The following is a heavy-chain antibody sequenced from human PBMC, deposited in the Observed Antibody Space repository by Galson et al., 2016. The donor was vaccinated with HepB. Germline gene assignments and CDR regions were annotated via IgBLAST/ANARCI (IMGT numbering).Heavy chain of an antibody. D-gene: IGHD3-10*01. Sequence: SLRLSCAGSGFKFDDFGIHWVRQAPGEGLDWVARISDDGSIRYYADSVKGRFTNSRDNSQNTVFLHMDSLRPDDTSLYYCARDGDLNGSGFNFYCWGQGTPVTVSS. J-gene: IGHJ4*02. CDR1: GFKFDDFG. V-gene: IGHV3-30*03. CDR3: ARDGDLNGSGFNFYC. CDR2: ISDDGSIR.